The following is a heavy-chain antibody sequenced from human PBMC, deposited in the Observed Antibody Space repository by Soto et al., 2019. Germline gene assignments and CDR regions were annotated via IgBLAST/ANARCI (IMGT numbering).Heavy chain of an antibody. D-gene: IGHD2-15*01. CDR1: GFTFSNAW. CDR2: IKSKTDGGTT. Sequence: GGSMRLSCAASGFTFSNAWMNWVRQAPGKGLKWVGRIKSKTDGGTTDYAAPVKGRFTISRDDSKNTLYLQMNSLKTEDTAVYYCTTAHCSGGSCYSDYYYYYGMDVWGQGTTVTVSS. V-gene: IGHV3-15*07. J-gene: IGHJ6*02. CDR3: TTAHCSGGSCYSDYYYYYGMDV.